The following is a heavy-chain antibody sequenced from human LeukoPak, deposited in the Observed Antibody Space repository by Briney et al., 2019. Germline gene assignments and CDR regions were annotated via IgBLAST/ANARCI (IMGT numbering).Heavy chain of an antibody. V-gene: IGHV4-59*01. D-gene: IGHD3-16*01. CDR2: IHYRGKA. CDR1: GGSISGNY. Sequence: PSETLSLTCTVSGGSISGNYWTWTRQPPGKGLEWIGQIHYRGKADYNPPLRSRIIISVDTSKNQMFLRLSSVTAADTAVYYCARFGIDYDMDVWGQGTKVTVSS. CDR3: ARFGIDYDMDV. J-gene: IGHJ6*02.